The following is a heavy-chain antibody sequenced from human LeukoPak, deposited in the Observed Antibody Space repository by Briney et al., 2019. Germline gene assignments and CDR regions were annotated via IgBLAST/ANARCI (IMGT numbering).Heavy chain of an antibody. CDR3: AKDRGHTARPTCDY. V-gene: IGHV3-23*01. Sequence: GGSLRLSCAASGVTFSSYAMSWVRQAPGKGLEWVSAISGSGGSTYYADTVKGRFTISRDNSKNALYLQMNSLRAEDTAVYYCAKDRGHTARPTCDYWGQGTLVTVSA. CDR2: ISGSGGST. J-gene: IGHJ4*02. CDR1: GVTFSSYA. D-gene: IGHD5-18*01.